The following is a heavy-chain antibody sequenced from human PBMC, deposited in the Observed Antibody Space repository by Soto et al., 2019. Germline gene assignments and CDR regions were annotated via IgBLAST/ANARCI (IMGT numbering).Heavy chain of an antibody. CDR2: VSSSSSYI. V-gene: IGHV3-21*01. Sequence: EVQLVQSGGGLVKPGGSLRLSCAASGFTFSSYSMNWVRQAPGKGLEGVSSVSSSSSYIYYADSLKGRFTISRDNAKNSLYLQMNSLRVEDTAVYYCARGGDSSGSWPRYWGQGTLVTVSS. CDR3: ARGGDSSGSWPRY. D-gene: IGHD3-22*01. CDR1: GFTFSSYS. J-gene: IGHJ4*02.